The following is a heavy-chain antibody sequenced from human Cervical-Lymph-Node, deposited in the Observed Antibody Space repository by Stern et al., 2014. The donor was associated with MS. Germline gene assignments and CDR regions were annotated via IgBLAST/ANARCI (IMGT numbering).Heavy chain of an antibody. V-gene: IGHV3-33*01. CDR1: GFTFSSYG. CDR2: IWYDGSNK. Sequence: VQLVESGGGVVQPGRSLRLSCAASGFTFSSYGMHWVRQAPGKGLEWVAVIWYDGSNKYSADSVKGRFTISRDNSKNTLYLQMNSLRAEDTAVYYCARDRHDLGYCSGGSCYLPDYWGQGTLVTVSS. CDR3: ARDRHDLGYCSGGSCYLPDY. D-gene: IGHD2-15*01. J-gene: IGHJ4*02.